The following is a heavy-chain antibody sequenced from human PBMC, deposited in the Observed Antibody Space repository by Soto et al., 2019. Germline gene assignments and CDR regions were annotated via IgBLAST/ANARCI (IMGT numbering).Heavy chain of an antibody. CDR3: ARGGRGAKAYYYYGMDV. V-gene: IGHV1-2*04. D-gene: IGHD3-10*01. J-gene: IGHJ6*02. CDR1: GYTFTGYY. CDR2: INPNSGGT. Sequence: ASVKVSCKASGYTFTGYYMHWVRQAPGQGLEWMGWINPNSGGTNYAQKFQGWVTMTRDTSISTAYMELSRLRSDDTAVYYCARGGRGAKAYYYYGMDVWGQVTTVTVSS.